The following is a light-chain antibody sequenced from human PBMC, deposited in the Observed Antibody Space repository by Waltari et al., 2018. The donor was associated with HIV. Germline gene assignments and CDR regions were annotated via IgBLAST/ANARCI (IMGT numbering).Light chain of an antibody. Sequence: DIVMTQSPDSLPVSLGERATINCTSSRSILYSSDNRNYLAWYQQKPRQPPKLLISWASTRESGVPYRFSGGGSGTDFTLTITRLQAEDVAVYHCQQYFRIPPTFGGGTKVEIK. V-gene: IGKV4-1*01. CDR1: RSILYSSDNRNY. J-gene: IGKJ4*01. CDR2: WAS. CDR3: QQYFRIPPT.